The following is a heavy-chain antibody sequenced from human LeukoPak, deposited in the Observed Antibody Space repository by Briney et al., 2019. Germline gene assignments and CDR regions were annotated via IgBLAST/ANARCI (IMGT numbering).Heavy chain of an antibody. Sequence: PSETLSLTCTVSGGSISGSSYYWGWSRQPPGEGLEWIGSISSSGSTYYNPSLKSRLTISVDTSENQFSLKLTSVTAADTAVYYCASGFGSYYDSGYWGQGRLVTVSS. CDR3: ASGFGSYYDSGY. CDR2: ISSSGST. V-gene: IGHV4-39*01. D-gene: IGHD3-10*01. J-gene: IGHJ4*02. CDR1: GGSISGSSYY.